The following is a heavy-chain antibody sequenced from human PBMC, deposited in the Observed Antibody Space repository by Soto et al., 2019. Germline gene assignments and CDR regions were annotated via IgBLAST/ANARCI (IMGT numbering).Heavy chain of an antibody. J-gene: IGHJ1*01. CDR2: LYSGGST. Sequence: EVQLVESGGGLVQPGGSLRLSCAASGFTVSSNYMSWVRQAPGKGLEWVSVLYSGGSTYYADSVKGRFTISRDNSKNTLYLQMNSLRAEDTAVYYCARDMVWGLYPEYFQHWGQGTLVTVSS. CDR1: GFTVSSNY. V-gene: IGHV3-66*01. CDR3: ARDMVWGLYPEYFQH. D-gene: IGHD3-10*01.